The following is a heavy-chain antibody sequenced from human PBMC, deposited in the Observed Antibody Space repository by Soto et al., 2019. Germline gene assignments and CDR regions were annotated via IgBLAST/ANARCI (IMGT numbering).Heavy chain of an antibody. Sequence: QVQLQESGPGLVKPSETLSLTCTVSGASVSRYYVAWIRQSPGKGLEWIGFLYSSGSTNYNSSLKSRVTISVDTSKTQFSLRLSSVTPADTAVYYCARRVSAYYDFWGQGTRVTVSS. J-gene: IGHJ4*02. CDR1: GASVSRYY. V-gene: IGHV4-59*02. CDR3: ARRVSAYYDF. D-gene: IGHD2-8*01. CDR2: LYSSGST.